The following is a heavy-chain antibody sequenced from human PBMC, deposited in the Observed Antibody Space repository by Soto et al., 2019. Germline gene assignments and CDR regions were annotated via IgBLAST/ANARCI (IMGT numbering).Heavy chain of an antibody. J-gene: IGHJ4*02. V-gene: IGHV3-21*05. D-gene: IGHD3-3*01. CDR2: IGIGSGLI. CDR3: ARAVGRITIFGVVIIPFDFDY. Sequence: GGSLRLSCAASGFSFSSHAMNWVRQASGKGQEWVAYIGIGSGLIVYADSVRGRFTVSRDDAKNSLYLQMNSLRAEDTAVYYCARAVGRITIFGVVIIPFDFDYWGQGTLVTVSS. CDR1: GFSFSSHA.